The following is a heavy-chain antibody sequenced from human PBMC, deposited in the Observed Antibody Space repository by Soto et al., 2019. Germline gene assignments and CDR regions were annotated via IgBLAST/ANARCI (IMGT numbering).Heavy chain of an antibody. CDR3: AKDGRGAGSDYDGFGY. V-gene: IGHV3-53*01. J-gene: IGHJ4*02. CDR1: GFTVGNHY. D-gene: IGHD3-10*01. CDR2: IYSTGTT. Sequence: EVQLVESGGGLIQPGGSLKLSCAASGFTVGNHYMSWVRQAPGKGLEWVSLIYSTGTTKYADSVKGRFTVSRDNAKNTLHLQMNSPGAEDTPLYNCAKDGRGAGSDYDGFGYWGQGTLVTVSS.